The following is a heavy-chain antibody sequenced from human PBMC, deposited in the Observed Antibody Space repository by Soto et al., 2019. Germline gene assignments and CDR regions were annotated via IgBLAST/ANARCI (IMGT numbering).Heavy chain of an antibody. V-gene: IGHV1-8*01. J-gene: IGHJ6*03. CDR1: GYTFTSYD. Sequence: ASVKVSCKASGYTFTSYDINWVRQATGQGLEWMGWMNPNSGNTGYAQKFQGRVTMTRNTSISTAYMEPSSLRSEDTAVYYCARGDGILTGYPYYMDVWGKGTTVTVSS. CDR3: ARGDGILTGYPYYMDV. D-gene: IGHD3-9*01. CDR2: MNPNSGNT.